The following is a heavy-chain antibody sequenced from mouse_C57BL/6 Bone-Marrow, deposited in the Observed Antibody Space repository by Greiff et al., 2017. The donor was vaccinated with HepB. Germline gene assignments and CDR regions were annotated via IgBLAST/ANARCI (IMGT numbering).Heavy chain of an antibody. Sequence: EVMLMESGGGLVKPGGSLKLSCAASGFTFSSYAMSWVRQTPEKRLEWVATISDGGSYTYYPDNVKGRFTISRDNAKNNLYLQMSHLKSEDTAMYYCARIYYGNYDFDYWGQGTTLTVSS. D-gene: IGHD2-1*01. CDR2: ISDGGSYT. CDR3: ARIYYGNYDFDY. J-gene: IGHJ2*01. V-gene: IGHV5-4*03. CDR1: GFTFSSYA.